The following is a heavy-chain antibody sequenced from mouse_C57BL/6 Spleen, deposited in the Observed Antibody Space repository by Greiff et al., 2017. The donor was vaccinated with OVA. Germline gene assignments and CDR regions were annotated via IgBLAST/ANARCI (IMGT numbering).Heavy chain of an antibody. D-gene: IGHD1-1*01. CDR3: AGDPHYYGSSHYAMDY. Sequence: EVKLVESGGGLVKPGGSLKLSCAASGFTFSSYAMSWVRQTPEQRLEWVATISDGGSYTYYTDNLKGRFTISRDNAKNDLYLQMSHLKSEDTAMYYCAGDPHYYGSSHYAMDYWGQGTSVTVSS. J-gene: IGHJ4*01. V-gene: IGHV5-4*01. CDR2: ISDGGSYT. CDR1: GFTFSSYA.